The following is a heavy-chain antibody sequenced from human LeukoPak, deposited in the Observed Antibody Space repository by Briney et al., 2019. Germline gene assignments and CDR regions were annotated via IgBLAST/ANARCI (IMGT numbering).Heavy chain of an antibody. Sequence: SVKVSCKASGGTFSSYAISWVRRAPGQGLEWMGGIIPIFGTANYAQKFQGRVTITADESTSTAYMELSSLRSEDTAVYYCARSYCSSTSCSRSPNWFDPWGQGTLVTVSS. CDR2: IIPIFGTA. V-gene: IGHV1-69*13. J-gene: IGHJ5*02. CDR3: ARSYCSSTSCSRSPNWFDP. CDR1: GGTFSSYA. D-gene: IGHD2-2*01.